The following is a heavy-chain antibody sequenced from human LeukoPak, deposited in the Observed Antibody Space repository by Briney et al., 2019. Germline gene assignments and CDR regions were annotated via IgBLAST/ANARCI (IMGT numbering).Heavy chain of an antibody. Sequence: ASVKVSCKASGYTFTSYYMHWVRQAPGQGLEWMGIINPSGGSTSYAQKFQGRVTMTRDTSTSTVYMELSSLRSEDTAVYYCARTNPNTAMAKYYFDYWGQGTLVTVSS. CDR1: GYTFTSYY. CDR2: INPSGGST. CDR3: ARTNPNTAMAKYYFDY. V-gene: IGHV1-46*01. J-gene: IGHJ4*02. D-gene: IGHD5-18*01.